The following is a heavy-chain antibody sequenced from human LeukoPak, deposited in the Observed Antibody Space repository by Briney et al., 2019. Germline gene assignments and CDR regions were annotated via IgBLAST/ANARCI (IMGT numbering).Heavy chain of an antibody. J-gene: IGHJ4*02. D-gene: IGHD2-8*01. CDR3: AKDRGGSYCTNGVCYPDY. Sequence: PGGSLRLSCAASGFTFSSYGMHWVRQAPGKGLEWVAFIRYDGSNKYYADSVKGRFTISRDSSKNTLYLQMNSLRAEDTAVYYCAKDRGGSYCTNGVCYPDYWGQGTLVTVSS. CDR1: GFTFSSYG. V-gene: IGHV3-30*02. CDR2: IRYDGSNK.